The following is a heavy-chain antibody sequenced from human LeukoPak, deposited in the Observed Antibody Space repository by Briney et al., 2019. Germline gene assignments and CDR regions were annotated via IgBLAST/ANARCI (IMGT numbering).Heavy chain of an antibody. CDR2: ISAYNGNT. V-gene: IGHV1-18*01. CDR3: ARDAPYCSSTSCASGY. J-gene: IGHJ4*02. D-gene: IGHD2-2*01. Sequence: ASVKVSCKASGYTFTSYGISWVRQAPGQGLEWMGWISAYNGNTNYAQKFQGRVTITTDESTSTAYMELSSLRSEDTAVYYCARDAPYCSSTSCASGYWGQGTLVTVSS. CDR1: GYTFTSYG.